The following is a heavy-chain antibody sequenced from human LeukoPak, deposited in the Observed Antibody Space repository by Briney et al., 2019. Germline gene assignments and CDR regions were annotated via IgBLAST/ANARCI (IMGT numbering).Heavy chain of an antibody. V-gene: IGHV4-39*01. CDR1: GGSISSSSYY. CDR3: AVPAAKRPHWFDP. CDR2: IYYSGST. J-gene: IGHJ5*02. D-gene: IGHD2-2*01. Sequence: SETLSLTCIVSGGSISSSSYYWGWIRQPPGKGLEWIGSIYYSGSTYYNPSLKSRVTISVDTSKNQFSLKLSSVTAADTAVYYCAVPAAKRPHWFDPWGQGTLVTVSS.